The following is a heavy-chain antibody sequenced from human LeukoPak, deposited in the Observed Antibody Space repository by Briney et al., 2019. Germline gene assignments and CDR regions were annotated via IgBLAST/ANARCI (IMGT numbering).Heavy chain of an antibody. CDR1: GGSISGYY. V-gene: IGHV4-59*01. Sequence: PSETLSLTCTVSGGSISGYYWSWIRQPPGKGLEWVGYISYSGSTNYNPSLKSRVTISVDTSKNQFSLKLSSVTAADTAVYYCARDTITIHGGAFDIWGQGTMVTVSS. CDR3: ARDTITIHGGAFDI. D-gene: IGHD3-3*01. J-gene: IGHJ3*02. CDR2: ISYSGST.